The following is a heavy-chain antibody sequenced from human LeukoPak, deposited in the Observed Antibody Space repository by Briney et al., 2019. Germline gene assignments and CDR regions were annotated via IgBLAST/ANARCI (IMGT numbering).Heavy chain of an antibody. D-gene: IGHD1-26*01. CDR2: INPSGST. J-gene: IGHJ4*02. CDR3: ARAAYSGSYYVDY. CDR1: GGSFSGYY. Sequence: SETLSLTCAVYGGSFSGYYWSWIRQPPGKGLEWIGEINPSGSTNYNPSLKSRVTISVDTSKNQFSLKLSSVTAADTAVYYCARAAYSGSYYVDYWGQGTLVTVSS. V-gene: IGHV4-34*01.